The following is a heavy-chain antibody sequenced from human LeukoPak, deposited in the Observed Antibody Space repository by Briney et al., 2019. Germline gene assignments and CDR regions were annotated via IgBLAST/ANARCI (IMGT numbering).Heavy chain of an antibody. Sequence: GGSLRLSCAASGFTFSSYAMSWVRQAPGKGLEWVSAISGSGGSTYYADSVKGRFTISRDNSKNTLYLHMNSLRAEDTAVYYCAKAALNTAMVYYYYYMDVWGKGTTVTVSS. J-gene: IGHJ6*03. CDR3: AKAALNTAMVYYYYYMDV. CDR1: GFTFSSYA. V-gene: IGHV3-23*01. CDR2: ISGSGGST. D-gene: IGHD5-18*01.